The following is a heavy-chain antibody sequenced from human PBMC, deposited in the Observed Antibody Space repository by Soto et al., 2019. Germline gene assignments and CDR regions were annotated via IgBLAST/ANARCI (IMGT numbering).Heavy chain of an antibody. CDR3: ARDCSSTSCYLSY. Sequence: SETLSLTCAVSGYSISSGYYWGWIRQPPGKGLEWIGSIYHSGSTYYNPSLKSRVTISVDTSKNQFSLKLSSVTAADTAVYYCARDCSSTSCYLSYWGQGTLVTVSS. CDR1: GYSISSGYY. CDR2: IYHSGST. V-gene: IGHV4-38-2*02. D-gene: IGHD2-2*01. J-gene: IGHJ4*02.